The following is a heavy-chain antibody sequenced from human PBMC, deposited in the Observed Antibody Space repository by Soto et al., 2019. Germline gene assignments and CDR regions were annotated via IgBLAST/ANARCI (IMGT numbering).Heavy chain of an antibody. CDR1: GGTFNIFA. CDR3: ASAVAVDRFEF. V-gene: IGHV1-69*01. Sequence: QVQLVQSGAEVRKPGSSVKVSCQASGGTFNIFAFSWVRQAPGQGLQFVGGIVPLSGTAKSAQEFQDRVTFTADESTSTIYMELRSLQSDDTAIFYCASAVAVDRFEFWGQGTLVTVSS. J-gene: IGHJ1*01. CDR2: IVPLSGTA. D-gene: IGHD2-15*01.